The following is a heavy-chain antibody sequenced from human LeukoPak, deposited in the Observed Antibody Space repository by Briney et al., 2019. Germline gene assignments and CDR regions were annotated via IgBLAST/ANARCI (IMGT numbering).Heavy chain of an antibody. V-gene: IGHV4-4*07. CDR2: IYVSEST. Sequence: SETLSLTCTVSGGSISGYYWNWIRQPAGKGLEWIGRIYVSESTNYNPSLKSRVTMSVDTSKNQFSLKMSSVTAADTAVYYCTRGQDGDDDYWGQGTLVTVSS. CDR1: GGSISGYY. J-gene: IGHJ4*02. D-gene: IGHD5-24*01. CDR3: TRGQDGDDDY.